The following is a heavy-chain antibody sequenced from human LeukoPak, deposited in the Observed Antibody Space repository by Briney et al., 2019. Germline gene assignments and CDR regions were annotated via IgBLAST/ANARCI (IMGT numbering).Heavy chain of an antibody. J-gene: IGHJ4*02. CDR1: GFTFSSYA. Sequence: PGGSLRLSCAASGFTFSSYAMSWVRQAPGKGLEWVSAISSSGGSTYCADSVKGRFSIFRDNSKNTLSLQMNSLRAEDTAVYYCAKDDRSVVRGTSDFWGQGSLVTVSS. D-gene: IGHD3-10*01. V-gene: IGHV3-23*01. CDR2: ISSSGGST. CDR3: AKDDRSVVRGTSDF.